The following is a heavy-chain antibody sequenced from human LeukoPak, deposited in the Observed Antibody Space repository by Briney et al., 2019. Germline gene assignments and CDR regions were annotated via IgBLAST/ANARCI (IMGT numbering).Heavy chain of an antibody. CDR3: AKDMQYPGAGFDY. CDR2: VYSSGSA. D-gene: IGHD2-8*01. Sequence: SETLSLTCTVSGDSIRRSSYFWAWIRQPPGKGLEFIASVYSSGSAYYNPSLQGRVTISIDTSKNQFSLTLTSVTAADTAIYYCAKDMQYPGAGFDYWGQGTLVTVSS. CDR1: GDSIRRSSYF. J-gene: IGHJ4*02. V-gene: IGHV4-39*07.